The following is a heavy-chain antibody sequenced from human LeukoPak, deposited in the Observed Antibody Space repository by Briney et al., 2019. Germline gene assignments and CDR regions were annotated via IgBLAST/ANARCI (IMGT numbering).Heavy chain of an antibody. CDR3: ARGGRNVDY. CDR2: INHSGST. Sequence: SETLSLTCAVYGVSFSGYYRSWIRQPPGKGLEWIGEINHSGSTNYTPSLKSRVTISVDTSKNQFSLKLSSVTAANTAVYYCARGGRNVDYWGQGTLVTVSS. J-gene: IGHJ4*02. V-gene: IGHV4-34*01. D-gene: IGHD1-26*01. CDR1: GVSFSGYY.